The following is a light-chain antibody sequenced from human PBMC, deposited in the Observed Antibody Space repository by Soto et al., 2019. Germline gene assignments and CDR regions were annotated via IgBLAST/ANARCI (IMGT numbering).Light chain of an antibody. J-gene: IGKJ1*01. CDR3: LQYDTWPPGT. Sequence: ELVMPPSPATLSVAPVERANLSCRSSQSVSSNLAWYQQKPGLPPRLVIYDAYIRATGIPGRFSGSGSGKDFTLTIGGLQSEDFAICDCLQYDTWPPGTFGQGTKVDNK. CDR1: QSVSSN. CDR2: DAY. V-gene: IGKV3-15*01.